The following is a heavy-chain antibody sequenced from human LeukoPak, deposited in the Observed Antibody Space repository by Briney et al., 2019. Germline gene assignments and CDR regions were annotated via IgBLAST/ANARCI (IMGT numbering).Heavy chain of an antibody. J-gene: IGHJ4*02. CDR3: AKDTEPAPYGSGGLFDY. CDR2: ISWNGGSI. CDR1: GFTFDDYA. D-gene: IGHD3-10*01. Sequence: GGSLRLSCAASGFTFDDYAMHWVRQAPGKGLEWVSGISWNGGSIGYADSVKGRFTISRDNAKSSLYLQMNSLRGEDTALYYCAKDTEPAPYGSGGLFDYWGQGTLVTVSS. V-gene: IGHV3-9*01.